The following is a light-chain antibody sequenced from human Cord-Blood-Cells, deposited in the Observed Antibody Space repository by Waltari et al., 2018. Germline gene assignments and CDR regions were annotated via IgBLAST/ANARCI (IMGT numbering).Light chain of an antibody. CDR2: DAS. Sequence: QSALTQPRSVSGSPGQSVTISCTGTSSDVGGYNYVSWYQQHPGKAPKLMIYDASKRPPGVPDRFSASRSATTASLTISGLQAEDEADYSCCSYAASYPWVFGGGTKLTVL. V-gene: IGLV2-11*01. CDR3: CSYAASYPWV. CDR1: SSDVGGYNY. J-gene: IGLJ3*02.